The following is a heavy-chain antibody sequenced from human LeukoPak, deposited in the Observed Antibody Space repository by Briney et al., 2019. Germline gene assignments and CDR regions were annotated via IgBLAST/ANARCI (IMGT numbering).Heavy chain of an antibody. D-gene: IGHD3-3*01. CDR1: GFTFSRYA. J-gene: IGHJ4*02. V-gene: IGHV3-30-3*01. CDR3: ARDGGYDFWSGYYQNY. Sequence: GGSLRLSCATSGFTFSRYAMHWVRQAPGKGLEWVALISYDANIGSNKYYADSVKGRFTISRDNSKNTLYLQMNSLRAEDTAVYYCARDGGYDFWSGYYQNYWGQGTLVTVSS. CDR2: ISYDANIGSNK.